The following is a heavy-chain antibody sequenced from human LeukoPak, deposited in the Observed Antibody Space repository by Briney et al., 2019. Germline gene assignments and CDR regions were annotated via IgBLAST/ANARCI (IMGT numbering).Heavy chain of an antibody. CDR3: AGGGRSPILGATLQLDC. CDR2: ITHSGGT. V-gene: IGHV4-34*01. D-gene: IGHD1-26*01. CDR1: GGSFSGYY. Sequence: SETLSLTCAVSGGSFSGYYWSWIRQPPGKGLEWIGEITHSGGTTYNPSPTSGVSISVDTSTNTISLMMSSLSTAEPAVCYSAGGGRSPILGATLQLDCWGQGTLVTVPS. J-gene: IGHJ4*02.